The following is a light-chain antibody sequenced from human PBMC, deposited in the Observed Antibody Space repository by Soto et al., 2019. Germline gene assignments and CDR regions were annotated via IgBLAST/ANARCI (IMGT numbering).Light chain of an antibody. V-gene: IGKV1-5*03. J-gene: IGKJ1*01. CDR1: QSISSS. CDR2: KAS. Sequence: DIQMTQFPSTLSASVGDTVTVVCGASQSISSSLAWYQQKPGKAPKLLIYKASSLESGVPSRFTGSGSGTEFTLTISRLQPDDFATYYCQQYKTYWTFGQGTMVDSK. CDR3: QQYKTYWT.